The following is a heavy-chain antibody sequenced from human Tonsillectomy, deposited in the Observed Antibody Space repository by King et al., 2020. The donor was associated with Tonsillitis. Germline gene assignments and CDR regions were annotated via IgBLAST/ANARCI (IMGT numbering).Heavy chain of an antibody. D-gene: IGHD3-22*01. J-gene: IGHJ6*02. Sequence: VQLVESGGGLAKPGGSLRLSCAASGFTFSDYYMTWIRQAPGKGLEWVSYISSSSYYTNYADSVKGRFTISRDNAKNSLYLQMNSLRAEDTAVYYCARSDSSGYYPYYYYGMDVWGQGTTVTVSS. CDR3: ARSDSSGYYPYYYYGMDV. CDR2: ISSSSYYT. V-gene: IGHV3-11*06. CDR1: GFTFSDYY.